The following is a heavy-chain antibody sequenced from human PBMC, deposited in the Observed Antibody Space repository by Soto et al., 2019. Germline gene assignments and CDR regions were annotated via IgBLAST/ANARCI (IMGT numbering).Heavy chain of an antibody. CDR3: AKVSSSWYAGFFDL. Sequence: GGSLRLSCAASGFTFDDYAMYWVRQVPGKGLEWVSGISWNSGRIGYADSVKGRFTISRDNSKNTLYLQIHTLRAEDTAVYYCAKVSSSWYAGFFDLWGQGTLVTVSS. CDR1: GFTFDDYA. CDR2: ISWNSGRI. J-gene: IGHJ4*02. D-gene: IGHD6-13*01. V-gene: IGHV3-9*01.